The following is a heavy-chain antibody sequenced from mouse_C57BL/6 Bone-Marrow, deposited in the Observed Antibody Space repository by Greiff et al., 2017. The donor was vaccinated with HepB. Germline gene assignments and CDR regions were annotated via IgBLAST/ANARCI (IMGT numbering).Heavy chain of an antibody. J-gene: IGHJ2*01. CDR3: ARPSTGEDY. V-gene: IGHV1-81*01. CDR2: IYPRSGNT. Sequence: VKVVESGAELARPGASVKLSCKASGYTFTSYGISWVKQRTGQGLEWIGEIYPRSGNTYYNEKFKGKATLTADKSSSTAYMELRSLTSEDSAVYFCARPSTGEDYWGQGTTLTVSS. CDR1: GYTFTSYG. D-gene: IGHD1-1*01.